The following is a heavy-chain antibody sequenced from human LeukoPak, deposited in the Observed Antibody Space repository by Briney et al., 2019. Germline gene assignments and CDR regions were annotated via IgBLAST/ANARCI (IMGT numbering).Heavy chain of an antibody. Sequence: GGSLRLSCAASGFTFSNYAMNWVRQAAGQGLEWVSTLGTNGGNTYYADSVKGRFTISRDNSRNTLYLQMNSLRAEDAAVYYCVKRSDNWGAFDSWGQGTMVTVS. CDR1: GFTFSNYA. V-gene: IGHV3-23*01. CDR3: VKRSDNWGAFDS. D-gene: IGHD7-27*01. CDR2: LGTNGGNT. J-gene: IGHJ3*01.